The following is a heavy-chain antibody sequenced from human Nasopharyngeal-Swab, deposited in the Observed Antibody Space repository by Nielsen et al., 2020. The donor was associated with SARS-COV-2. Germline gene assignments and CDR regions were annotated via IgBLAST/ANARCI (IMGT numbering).Heavy chain of an antibody. CDR3: ARDDYGDYYYYMDV. D-gene: IGHD4-17*01. CDR2: IKQDGSEK. V-gene: IGHV3-7*01. Sequence: WIRQPPGKGLEWVANIKQDGSEKYYVDSVKGRFTISRDNAKNSLYLQMNSLRAEDTAVYYCARDDYGDYYYYMDVWGKGTTVTDSS. J-gene: IGHJ6*03.